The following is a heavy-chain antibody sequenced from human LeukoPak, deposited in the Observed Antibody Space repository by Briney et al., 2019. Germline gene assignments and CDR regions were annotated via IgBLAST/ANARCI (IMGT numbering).Heavy chain of an antibody. Sequence: ASVKVSCKVSGYTLTELSMHWVRQAPGKGLEWMGGFDPEDGETIYAQKFQGRVTMTEDTSTDTAYMELSSLRSEDTAVYYCATGQGYCSGWVFDYWGQGTLVTVSS. D-gene: IGHD6-19*01. CDR2: FDPEDGET. CDR1: GYTLTELS. J-gene: IGHJ4*02. CDR3: ATGQGYCSGWVFDY. V-gene: IGHV1-24*01.